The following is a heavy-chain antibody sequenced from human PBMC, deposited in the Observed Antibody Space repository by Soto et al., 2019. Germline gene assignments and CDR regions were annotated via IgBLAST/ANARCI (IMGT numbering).Heavy chain of an antibody. CDR2: TWYDGINK. CDR1: GFTFIIYV. D-gene: IGHD3-16*01. J-gene: IGHJ5*01. CDR3: ARLIGNSWLDS. Sequence: PGGSLRLSTVAAGFTFIIYVMHWARQAPGKGLEWVAMTWYDGINKYYAVSVKSRISINPDTSNTQLSLQLNSVTPDDTAVYYCARLIGNSWLDSWGQGTLVTVSS. V-gene: IGHV3-33*01.